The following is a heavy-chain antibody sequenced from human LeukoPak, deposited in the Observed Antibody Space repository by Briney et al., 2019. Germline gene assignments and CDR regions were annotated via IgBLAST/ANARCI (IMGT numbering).Heavy chain of an antibody. D-gene: IGHD3-10*01. Sequence: SETLSLTYTVSGGSISSSSYYWGWIRQPPGKGLEWIGSIYYSGSTYYNPSLKSRVTISVDTSKNQFSLKLSSVTAADTAVYFCARVASGAGNRLLDCWGQGTLVTVSS. CDR1: GGSISSSSYY. CDR3: ARVASGAGNRLLDC. V-gene: IGHV4-39*07. CDR2: IYYSGST. J-gene: IGHJ4*02.